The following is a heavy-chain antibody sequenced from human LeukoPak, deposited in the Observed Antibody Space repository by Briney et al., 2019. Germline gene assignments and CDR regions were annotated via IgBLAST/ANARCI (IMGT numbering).Heavy chain of an antibody. CDR3: ARGPDAFDI. Sequence: SETLSLTCTVSGGSISSSNYYWGWIRQPPGKGLEWIGYIYYSGSTNYNPSLKSRVTISVDTSKNQFSLKLSSVTAADTAVYYCARGPDAFDIWGQGTMVTVSS. V-gene: IGHV4-61*05. J-gene: IGHJ3*02. CDR1: GGSISSSNYY. CDR2: IYYSGST.